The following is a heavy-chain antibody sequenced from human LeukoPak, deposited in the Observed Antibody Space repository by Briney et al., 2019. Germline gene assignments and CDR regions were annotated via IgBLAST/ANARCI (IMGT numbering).Heavy chain of an antibody. J-gene: IGHJ3*02. CDR1: GGSISSGGYY. CDR3: ARRGVGSSPFDI. V-gene: IGHV4-31*03. D-gene: IGHD3-10*01. CDR2: IYYSGST. Sequence: TTSQTLSLTCTVSGGSISSGGYYWSWIRQHPGKGLEWIGYIYYSGSTYYNPSLKSRVTISVDTSKNQFSLKLSSVTAADTAVYYCARRGVGSSPFDIWGQGTMVTVSS.